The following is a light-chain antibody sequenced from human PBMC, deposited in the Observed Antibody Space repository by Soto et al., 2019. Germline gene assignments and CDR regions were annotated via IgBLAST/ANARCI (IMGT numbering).Light chain of an antibody. CDR3: SSYTSSITVV. CDR1: SSDVGDYNF. J-gene: IGLJ2*01. Sequence: QFALTQPASVSGSPGQSITISCTGTSSDVGDYNFVAWYQHHPGKAPKLMIYEVSNRPSGVSNRFSGSKSGNTASLTISGLQAEDEADYYCSSYTSSITVVFGGGTKLTVL. V-gene: IGLV2-14*01. CDR2: EVS.